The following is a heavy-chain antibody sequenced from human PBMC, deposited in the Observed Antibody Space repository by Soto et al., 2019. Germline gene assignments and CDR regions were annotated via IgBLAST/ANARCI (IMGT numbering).Heavy chain of an antibody. J-gene: IGHJ4*02. CDR3: ARDSPAHYYDSSGYYYGLFDY. V-gene: IGHV3-33*01. D-gene: IGHD3-22*01. Sequence: PGGSLRLSCAASGFTFSSYGMHWVRQAPGKGLEWVAVIWYDGSNKYYADSVKGRFTISRDNSKNTLYLQMNSLRAEDTAVYYCARDSPAHYYDSSGYYYGLFDYWGQGTLVTVSS. CDR1: GFTFSSYG. CDR2: IWYDGSNK.